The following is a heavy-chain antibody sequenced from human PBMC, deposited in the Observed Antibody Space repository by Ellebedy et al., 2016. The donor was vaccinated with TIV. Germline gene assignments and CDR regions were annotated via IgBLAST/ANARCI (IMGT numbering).Heavy chain of an antibody. J-gene: IGHJ6*02. Sequence: AASVKVSCKTSGGPFSSHAINWVRQAPGQGLEWIGGIIPVFDTTNYAQKFQDRVTISADESTGTAYMELSSLRSEDTAVYYCAKPYGDYARAYYYYYYGMDVWGQGTTVTVSS. V-gene: IGHV1-69*13. D-gene: IGHD4-17*01. CDR2: IIPVFDTT. CDR3: AKPYGDYARAYYYYYYGMDV. CDR1: GGPFSSHA.